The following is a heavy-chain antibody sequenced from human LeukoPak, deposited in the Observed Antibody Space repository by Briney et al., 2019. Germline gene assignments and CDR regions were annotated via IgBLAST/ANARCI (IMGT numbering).Heavy chain of an antibody. J-gene: IGHJ3*02. D-gene: IGHD6-19*01. CDR1: GFTFSSYS. Sequence: GESLRLSCAASGFTFSSYSMNWVRQAPGKGLEWVSSISSSSSYIYYADSVKGRFTISRDNAKNSLYLQMNSLRAEDTAVYYCARDGAVADAFDIWGQGTMVTVSS. CDR3: ARDGAVADAFDI. CDR2: ISSSSSYI. V-gene: IGHV3-21*01.